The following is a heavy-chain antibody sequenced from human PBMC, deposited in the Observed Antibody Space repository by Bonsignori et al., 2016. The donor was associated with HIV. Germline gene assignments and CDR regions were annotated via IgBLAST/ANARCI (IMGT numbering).Heavy chain of an antibody. Sequence: WIRQPPGKGLEWIGEINHSGSTNYNPSLKSRVTISVDTSKNQFSLKLSSVTAADTAVYYCARGNTAMGLNYFDYWGQGTLVTVSS. J-gene: IGHJ4*02. D-gene: IGHD5-18*01. CDR2: INHSGST. V-gene: IGHV4-34*01. CDR3: ARGNTAMGLNYFDY.